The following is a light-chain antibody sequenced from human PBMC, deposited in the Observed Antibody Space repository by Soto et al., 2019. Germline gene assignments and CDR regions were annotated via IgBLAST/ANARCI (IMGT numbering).Light chain of an antibody. Sequence: DVQMTQSPSTLSSSVGDRVTITCRASQSISRWLAWYQQKPGKAPKLLIYETSSLEAGVPSRFTGSGSGKEFSLTITRLQHEDFASYSCQQYKDYWTFGHGTKVDMK. V-gene: IGKV1-5*03. CDR2: ETS. J-gene: IGKJ1*01. CDR1: QSISRW. CDR3: QQYKDYWT.